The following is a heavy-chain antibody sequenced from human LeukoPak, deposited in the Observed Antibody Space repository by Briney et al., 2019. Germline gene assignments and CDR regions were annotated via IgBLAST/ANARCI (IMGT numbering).Heavy chain of an antibody. V-gene: IGHV1-18*01. Sequence: ASVKVSCKVSGYTFNSYGISWVRQAPGQGLEWMGWISGYNGATNYAQKVQGRVTVTTDTSTSTAYMELRSLTSDDTAVCYCARDASYGPHAFDIWGQGTMVTVSS. J-gene: IGHJ3*02. D-gene: IGHD4-17*01. CDR2: ISGYNGAT. CDR1: GYTFNSYG. CDR3: ARDASYGPHAFDI.